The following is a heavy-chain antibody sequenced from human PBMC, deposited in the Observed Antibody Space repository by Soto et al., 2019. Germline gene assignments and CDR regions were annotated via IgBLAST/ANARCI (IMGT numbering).Heavy chain of an antibody. CDR1: GGSISSGGYY. J-gene: IGHJ4*02. V-gene: IGHV4-31*03. CDR2: IYYSGST. CDR3: ARGFYDSSGPGYFDY. Sequence: SSETLSLTCTVSGGSISSGGYYWSWIRQHPGKGLEWIGYIYYSGSTYYNPSLKSRVTISVDTSKNQFSLKLSSVTAADTAVYYCARGFYDSSGPGYFDYWGQGTLVTVSS. D-gene: IGHD3-22*01.